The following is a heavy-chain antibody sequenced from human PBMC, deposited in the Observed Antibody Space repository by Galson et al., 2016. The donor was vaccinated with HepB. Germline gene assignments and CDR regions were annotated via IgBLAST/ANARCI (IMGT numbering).Heavy chain of an antibody. Sequence: SLRLSCAASGFTFSSYSMNWVRQAPGKGLEWVSSISSSSSYIYYADSVKGRFTISRDNAKNSLYLQMNSLRAEDTAVYYCARDRAEDAFDIWGQGTMVTVSS. J-gene: IGHJ3*02. D-gene: IGHD1-14*01. V-gene: IGHV3-21*01. CDR3: ARDRAEDAFDI. CDR2: ISSSSSYI. CDR1: GFTFSSYS.